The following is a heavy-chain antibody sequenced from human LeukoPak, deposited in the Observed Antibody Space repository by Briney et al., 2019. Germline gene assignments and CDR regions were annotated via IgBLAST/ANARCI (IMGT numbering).Heavy chain of an antibody. CDR3: ARGIGTSYDSSRDAFDI. CDR2: IYSPGTN. J-gene: IGHJ3*02. CDR1: AGSINSGDDY. V-gene: IGHV4-61*02. D-gene: IGHD3-22*01. Sequence: SQTLSLTCTVSAGSINSGDDYWSWIRQPAGKGLEWIGRIYSPGTNYNYNPSVKSRVTISIDTSKNQFSLKLTSVTAADTAVYYCARGIGTSYDSSRDAFDIWGQGTMVTVSS.